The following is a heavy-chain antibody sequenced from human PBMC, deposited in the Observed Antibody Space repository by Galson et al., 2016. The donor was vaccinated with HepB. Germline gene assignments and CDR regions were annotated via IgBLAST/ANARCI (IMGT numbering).Heavy chain of an antibody. CDR3: ARHRGGTGWYFDV. CDR2: IYPHDSDT. J-gene: IGHJ2*01. CDR1: GYNFDFKW. V-gene: IGHV5-51*01. D-gene: IGHD1-7*01. Sequence: QSGAEVKKPGESLKISCQASGYNFDFKWIVWVRQMPGKGLEWMGVIYPHDSDTRYNPSFQGQVTISADKSVTTAYLHWSSLKASDTAMYYCARHRGGTGWYFDVWGRGTLVTASS.